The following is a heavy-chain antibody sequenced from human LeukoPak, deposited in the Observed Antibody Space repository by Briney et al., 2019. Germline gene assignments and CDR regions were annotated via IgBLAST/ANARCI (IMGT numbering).Heavy chain of an antibody. D-gene: IGHD1-26*01. Sequence: SETLSLTCAVSGYSISSGYYWGWIRQPPGKGLEWIGSIYHSGSTYYNPSLKSRVTISVDTSKNQFSLKLSSVTAADTAVHYCARAQEGVVGATAGAAFDIWGQGTMVTVSS. CDR1: GYSISSGYY. J-gene: IGHJ3*02. CDR2: IYHSGST. CDR3: ARAQEGVVGATAGAAFDI. V-gene: IGHV4-38-2*01.